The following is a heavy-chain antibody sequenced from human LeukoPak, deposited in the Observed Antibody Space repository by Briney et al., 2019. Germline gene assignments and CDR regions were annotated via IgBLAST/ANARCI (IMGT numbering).Heavy chain of an antibody. CDR1: GYTFTSYY. CDR2: INPSGGST. D-gene: IGHD3-22*01. V-gene: IGHV1-46*01. CDR3: ARGGSYYDSSGYYYVGPAGFDY. J-gene: IGHJ4*02. Sequence: ASVKVSCKASGYTFTSYYMHWVRQAPGQGLEWMGIINPSGGSTSYAQKFQGRVTMTRDMSTSTVFMELSSLRSEDTAAYYCARGGSYYDSSGYYYVGPAGFDYWGQGTLVTVSS.